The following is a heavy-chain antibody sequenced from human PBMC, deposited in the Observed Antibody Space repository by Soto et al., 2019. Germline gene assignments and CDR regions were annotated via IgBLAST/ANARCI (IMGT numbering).Heavy chain of an antibody. Sequence: QVQLVESGGGVVQPGRSLRLSCAASGFTFSSFGMHWVRQAPGKGLEWVAVISYDGSNKYYADSVKGRFTISRDNSMNTLYLQMNSLRAEDTAVYYCAKDHYTVTGNYWYFDLWGRGTLVTVSS. CDR2: ISYDGSNK. J-gene: IGHJ2*01. CDR3: AKDHYTVTGNYWYFDL. V-gene: IGHV3-30*18. D-gene: IGHD4-17*01. CDR1: GFTFSSFG.